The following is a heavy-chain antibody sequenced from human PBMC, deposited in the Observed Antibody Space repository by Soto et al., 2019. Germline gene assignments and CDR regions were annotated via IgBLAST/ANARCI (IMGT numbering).Heavy chain of an antibody. CDR3: TNPLRIAARRYYYYYTDV. CDR2: ISGSGGST. V-gene: IGHV3-23*01. D-gene: IGHD6-6*01. Sequence: EVQLLESGGGLVQPGGSLRLSCAASGFTFSSYAMRWVRQAPGKWLEWVSAISGSGGSTYYADSVKGRFTISRDNSKNTLYLQMNSLRAEDTAVYYATNPLRIAARRYYYYYTDVWGKGTTVTVSS. J-gene: IGHJ6*03. CDR1: GFTFSSYA.